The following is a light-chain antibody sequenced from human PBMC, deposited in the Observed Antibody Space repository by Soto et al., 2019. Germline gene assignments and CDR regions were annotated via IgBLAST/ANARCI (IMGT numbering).Light chain of an antibody. CDR3: QQFIT. CDR2: DAS. J-gene: IGKJ4*01. V-gene: IGKV1-13*02. CDR1: QGISSA. Sequence: AIQLTQSPSSLSASVGDRVTITCRASQGISSALAWYQQKPGKAPKLLIYDASSLESGVPSRFSGSGSGTDFTLTISSLQPEDFATYYCQQFITFGGGTKVEIK.